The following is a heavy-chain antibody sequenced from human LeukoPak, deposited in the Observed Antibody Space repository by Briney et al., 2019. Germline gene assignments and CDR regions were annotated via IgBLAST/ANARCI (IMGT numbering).Heavy chain of an antibody. J-gene: IGHJ6*02. V-gene: IGHV4-34*01. CDR1: GGSFSGYY. D-gene: IGHD5-18*01. CDR2: INHSGST. Sequence: SETLSLTCAVYGGSFSGYYWSWIRQPPGKGLEWIGEINHSGSTNYNPSLKSRVTISVDTSKNQFPLKLSSVTAADTAVYYCARAQNRIRLWFRQGMDVWGQGTTVTVSS. CDR3: ARAQNRIRLWFRQGMDV.